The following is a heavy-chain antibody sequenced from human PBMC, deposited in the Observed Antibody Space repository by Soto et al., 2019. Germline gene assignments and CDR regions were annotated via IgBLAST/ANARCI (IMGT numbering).Heavy chain of an antibody. CDR2: IIPIFTRT. CDR3: ARDVVRSTAGDS. D-gene: IGHD2-15*01. V-gene: IGHV1-69*01. J-gene: IGHJ4*02. Sequence: QLQLVQSGTEVKEPGSSVKVSCKASGGTFSTSSFVWVRQGPGQGLEWMGGIIPIFTRTNFAQKFQGRVTFSADEATRTTYMELRSLTSEDPDIYYCARDVVRSTAGDSWGQGTLVTVSS. CDR1: GGTFSTSS.